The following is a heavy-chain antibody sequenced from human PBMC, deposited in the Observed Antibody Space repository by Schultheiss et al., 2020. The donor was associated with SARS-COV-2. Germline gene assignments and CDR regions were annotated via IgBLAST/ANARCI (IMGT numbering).Heavy chain of an antibody. V-gene: IGHV4-59*04. J-gene: IGHJ6*02. CDR2: IYYSGST. CDR1: GVSISSYC. D-gene: IGHD6-13*01. CDR3: ASYRQLGTLGTWRYGMDV. Sequence: SETLSLTCTVSGVSISSYCWNWIRQPPGKGLEWIGYIYYSGSTYYNPSLKSRVTISVDTSKNQFSLKLSSVTAADTAVYYCASYRQLGTLGTWRYGMDVWGHGTTVTVSS.